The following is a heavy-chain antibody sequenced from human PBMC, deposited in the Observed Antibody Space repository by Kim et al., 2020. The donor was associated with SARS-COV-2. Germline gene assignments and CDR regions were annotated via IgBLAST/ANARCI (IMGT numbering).Heavy chain of an antibody. D-gene: IGHD3-22*01. CDR2: ISYDGNYK. J-gene: IGHJ2*01. CDR3: AKEYYDNSGTRGYFDL. V-gene: IGHV3-30*18. CDR1: GFTFRTYG. Sequence: GGSLRLSCAASGFTFRTYGMHWVRQAPGKGLEWVAVISYDGNYKYYVDSVKGRFTISRDNSKNTLFLQLDSLSAEDTAVYYCAKEYYDNSGTRGYFDLWGRGTLVTVSS.